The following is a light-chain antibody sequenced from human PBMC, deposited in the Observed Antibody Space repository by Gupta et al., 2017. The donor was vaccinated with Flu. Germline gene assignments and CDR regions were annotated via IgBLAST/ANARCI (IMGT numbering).Light chain of an antibody. CDR1: QSISSY. V-gene: IGKV1-39*01. Sequence: DMQMTQSPSSLSASVGDRVTITCRASQSISSYLNWYQQKPGKAPKLLFYAASSLQSGVPSRFSGSGSGTDFTLTISSLQPEDFATYYCQQSYSTPLTFGGGTKVEIK. J-gene: IGKJ4*01. CDR3: QQSYSTPLT. CDR2: AAS.